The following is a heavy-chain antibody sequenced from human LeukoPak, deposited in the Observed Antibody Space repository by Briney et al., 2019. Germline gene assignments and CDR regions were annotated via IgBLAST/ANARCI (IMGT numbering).Heavy chain of an antibody. J-gene: IGHJ4*02. CDR2: ITGSGGSI. V-gene: IGHV3-23*01. D-gene: IGHD1-26*01. CDR3: AKRGAEVGQTVAPGDY. Sequence: GGSLGLSCAASGFTFSSNVMSWVRRAPGKGLEWVSSITGSGGSIYYADSVKGRFTSSRDNSKNTLYLQMSSLRAEDTAVYYCAKRGAEVGQTVAPGDYWGQGTLVTVSS. CDR1: GFTFSSNV.